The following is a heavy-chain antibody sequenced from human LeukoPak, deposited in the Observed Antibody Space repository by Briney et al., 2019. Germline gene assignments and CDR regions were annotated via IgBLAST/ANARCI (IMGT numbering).Heavy chain of an antibody. Sequence: ASVKVSCKASGYTFTGYYMHWVRQAPGQALEGMGWINPNSGGTNYAQKFQGRVTMTRDTSISTAYMELSRLRSDDTAVYYCARVLAYCGGDCYSDGDNWFDPWGQGTLVTVSS. CDR3: ARVLAYCGGDCYSDGDNWFDP. D-gene: IGHD2-21*02. V-gene: IGHV1-2*02. CDR1: GYTFTGYY. CDR2: INPNSGGT. J-gene: IGHJ5*02.